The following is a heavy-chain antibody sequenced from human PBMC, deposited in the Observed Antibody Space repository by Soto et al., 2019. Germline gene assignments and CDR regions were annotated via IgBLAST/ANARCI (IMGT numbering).Heavy chain of an antibody. J-gene: IGHJ6*03. V-gene: IGHV3-64*01. CDR2: ISNSGANT. CDR3: ARRGYGSRWPNVYMDV. Sequence: GGLRLSCAASGFTFSNYAMGWVPQAPGKGLEYVSAISNSGANTDYAKSVKGRFTISRDNSENTLYLQMGSLRAGDMALYYCARRGYGSRWPNVYMDVWGKGTTVTVSS. D-gene: IGHD6-13*01. CDR1: GFTFSNYA.